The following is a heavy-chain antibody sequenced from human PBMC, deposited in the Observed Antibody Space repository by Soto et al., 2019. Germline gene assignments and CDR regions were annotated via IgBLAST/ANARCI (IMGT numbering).Heavy chain of an antibody. V-gene: IGHV3-74*01. D-gene: IGHD2-2*01. CDR1: RFTFSSYW. CDR2: INTDGSST. CDR3: ASPVVPAAT. Sequence: GGSLRLSCAASRFTFSSYWMHWVRQAPGKGLVWVSRINTDGSSTSYADDVKGRFTISRDNAKNTLYLQMNSLRAEDTAVHYCASPVVPAATWGQGTLVTAPQ. J-gene: IGHJ5*02.